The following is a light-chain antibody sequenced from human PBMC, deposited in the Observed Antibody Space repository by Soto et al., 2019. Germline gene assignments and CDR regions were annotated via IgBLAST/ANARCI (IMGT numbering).Light chain of an antibody. J-gene: IGKJ2*01. CDR3: QQYNSYST. CDR2: KAS. CDR1: QSISSR. Sequence: DIQMTQSPSTLSASVGDRVTITCRASQSISSRLAWYQQKPGKAPKLLIYKASSLESGLPSRFSGSGSGTEFTPTISRLQPDDFATYYCQQYNSYSTFGQGTKLEIK. V-gene: IGKV1-5*03.